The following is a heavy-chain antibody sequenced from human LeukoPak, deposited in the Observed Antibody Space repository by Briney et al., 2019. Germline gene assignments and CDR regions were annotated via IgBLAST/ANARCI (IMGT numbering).Heavy chain of an antibody. Sequence: GGSLRLSCAASRFTLIGYTMNWVRQAPGKGLEWVSSISSRSTYIYYADSVKGRFTISRDNAKNSLYLQMNSLRAEDTAVYDCPTEESGSSGWYEYWGQGTLVTVSS. CDR3: PTEESGSSGWYEY. D-gene: IGHD6-19*01. CDR1: RFTLIGYT. J-gene: IGHJ4*02. CDR2: ISSRSTYI. V-gene: IGHV3-21*01.